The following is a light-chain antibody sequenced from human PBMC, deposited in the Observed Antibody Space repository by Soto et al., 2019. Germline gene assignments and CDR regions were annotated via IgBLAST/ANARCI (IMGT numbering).Light chain of an antibody. J-gene: IGLJ1*01. CDR2: EVS. V-gene: IGLV2-14*01. CDR1: SSDVGRYDY. Sequence: ALTQPASVSGSPGQSITISCTGTSSDVGRYDYVSWYQQHPGKAPKLMIYEVSNRPSGVSNRFSGSKSGNTASLTISGLQAEDETDYYCSSFTSTSTLVFGTGTKVTVL. CDR3: SSFTSTSTLV.